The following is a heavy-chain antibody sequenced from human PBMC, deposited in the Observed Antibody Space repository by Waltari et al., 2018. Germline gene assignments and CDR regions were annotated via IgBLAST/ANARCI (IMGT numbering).Heavy chain of an antibody. CDR1: GCNFNSFG. V-gene: IGHV3-30*18. J-gene: IGHJ5*01. Sequence: QVQLVQSGGGVVQPGWSLRLSCAAQGCNFNSFGMHWVRQGLGKGLESVTFISYDGTHKFYADSVRGRFTTSRDNSKNILYLQMNGLRPEDTAVYFCAKDSPVVVPAAIDSWGQGTQVTVSS. CDR2: ISYDGTHK. CDR3: AKDSPVVVPAAIDS. D-gene: IGHD2-2*01.